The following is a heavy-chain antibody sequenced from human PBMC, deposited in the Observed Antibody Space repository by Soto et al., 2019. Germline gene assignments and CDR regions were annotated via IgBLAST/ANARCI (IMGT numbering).Heavy chain of an antibody. CDR2: INHSGST. D-gene: IGHD3-22*01. CDR1: GGSFSGYY. J-gene: IGHJ3*01. CDR3: ARGITMIVAL. V-gene: IGHV4-34*01. Sequence: PSETLSLTCAVYGGSFSGYYWSWIRQPPGKGLEWIGEINHSGSTNYNPSLKSRVTISVDTSKNQFSLKLSSVTAADTAVYYCARGITMIVALWGRGTMVTVSS.